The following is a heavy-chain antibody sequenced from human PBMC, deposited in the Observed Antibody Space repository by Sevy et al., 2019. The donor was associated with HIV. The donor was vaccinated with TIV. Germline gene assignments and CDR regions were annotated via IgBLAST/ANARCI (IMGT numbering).Heavy chain of an antibody. CDR3: AKDRGSQTFDY. D-gene: IGHD3-10*01. CDR1: GFGFSGTW. Sequence: GGSLRLSCAASGFGFSGTWMNWVRQAPGKGLEWVAIISPDGSRIDYADSVKGRLIISRDNANSSVSLQMNSLRVEDMGVYYCAKDRGSQTFDYWGQGALVTVSS. J-gene: IGHJ4*02. V-gene: IGHV3-7*04. CDR2: ISPDGSRI.